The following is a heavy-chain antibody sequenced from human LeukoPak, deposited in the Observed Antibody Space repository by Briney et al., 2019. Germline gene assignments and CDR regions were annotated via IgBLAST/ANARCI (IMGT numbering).Heavy chain of an antibody. V-gene: IGHV4-4*07. CDR2: LSTSGRI. CDR3: ARVAAGTDY. D-gene: IGHD6-13*01. Sequence: PSETLSLTCNVSGSLVSSYYWSWIRQPAGEGLEWIGRLSTSGRIDYNPSLKSRVSMSIDTSKNQVSLKLTSVTAADTAVYYCARVAAGTDYWGRGAQVIVSS. CDR1: GSLVSSYY. J-gene: IGHJ4*01.